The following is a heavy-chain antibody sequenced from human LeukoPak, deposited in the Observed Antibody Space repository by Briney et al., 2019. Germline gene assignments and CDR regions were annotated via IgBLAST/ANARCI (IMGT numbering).Heavy chain of an antibody. V-gene: IGHV3-30*18. Sequence: GGSLRLSCAASGFTFSSYGMHWVRQAPGRGLEWVAVISYDGSNKYYADSVKGRFTISRDNSKNTLYLQMNSLRAEDTAVYYCAKDRATMVRGVIIKGLDYWGQGTLVTVSS. CDR2: ISYDGSNK. CDR1: GFTFSSYG. J-gene: IGHJ4*02. D-gene: IGHD3-10*01. CDR3: AKDRATMVRGVIIKGLDY.